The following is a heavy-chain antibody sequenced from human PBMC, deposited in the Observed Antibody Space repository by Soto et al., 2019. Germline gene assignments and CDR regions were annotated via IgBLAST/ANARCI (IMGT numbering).Heavy chain of an antibody. CDR2: INSDGSST. Sequence: GGSLRLSCAASGFTFSSYWMHWVRQAPGKGLVWVSRINSDGSSTSYADSVKGRFTISRDNAKNTLYLQMNSLRAEDTAVYYSARYDTMVYAIGAYYFDYRSQGTLVTVSS. CDR1: GFTFSSYW. V-gene: IGHV3-74*01. D-gene: IGHD2-8*01. J-gene: IGHJ4*02. CDR3: ARYDTMVYAIGAYYFDY.